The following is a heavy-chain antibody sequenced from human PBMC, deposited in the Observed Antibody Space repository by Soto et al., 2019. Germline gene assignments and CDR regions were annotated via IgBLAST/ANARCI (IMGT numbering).Heavy chain of an antibody. J-gene: IGHJ4*02. Sequence: GGSLRLSCAASGFTFSSYGMHWVRQAPGKGLERVAVISYDGSNKYYADSVKGRFTISRDNSKNTLYLQMNSLRAEDTAVYYCAKEGMTSFDYWGQGTLVTVSS. CDR1: GFTFSSYG. V-gene: IGHV3-30*18. CDR3: AKEGMTSFDY. CDR2: ISYDGSNK.